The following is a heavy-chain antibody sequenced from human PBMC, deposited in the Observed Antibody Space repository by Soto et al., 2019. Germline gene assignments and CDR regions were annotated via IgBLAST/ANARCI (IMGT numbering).Heavy chain of an antibody. Sequence: ASVKVSCKASGYTFTSYAMHWVRQAPGQRLEWMGWINAGNGNTKYSQKFQERVTITRDMSTSTAYMELSSLRSEDTAVYYCAADSGVYSYGFDYWGQGTLVTVSS. CDR3: AADSGVYSYGFDY. V-gene: IGHV1-3*01. CDR2: INAGNGNT. J-gene: IGHJ4*02. CDR1: GYTFTSYA. D-gene: IGHD5-18*01.